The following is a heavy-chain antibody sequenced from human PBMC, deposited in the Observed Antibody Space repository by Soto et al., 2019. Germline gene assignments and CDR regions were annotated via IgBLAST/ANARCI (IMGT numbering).Heavy chain of an antibody. Sequence: AGGSLRLSCEASGFTFSGYGMHWVRQAPGKGLEWVAVISYYGTNEYYEDSVKGRFTISRDNSNNTLYLQVDTLTGADTAIYYCASAKAVVIAPLDIWGQGTMVTVSS. J-gene: IGHJ3*02. V-gene: IGHV3-30*03. D-gene: IGHD2-21*01. CDR3: ASAKAVVIAPLDI. CDR2: ISYYGTNE. CDR1: GFTFSGYG.